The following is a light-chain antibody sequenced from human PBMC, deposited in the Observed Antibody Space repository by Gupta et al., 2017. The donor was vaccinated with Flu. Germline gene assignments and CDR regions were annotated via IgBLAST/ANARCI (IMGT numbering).Light chain of an antibody. Sequence: DIVMTQSPDSLAVSLGERATVNCKSSQNILYNSNKKNYLAWYQHKPGQPPKLLFYWASTRESGVPDRFTGSGSGTDFTLTISGLQAEDVAVYYCLQYYTSPQTFGQGTRLEI. CDR1: QNILYNSNKKNY. J-gene: IGKJ2*01. V-gene: IGKV4-1*01. CDR3: LQYYTSPQT. CDR2: WAS.